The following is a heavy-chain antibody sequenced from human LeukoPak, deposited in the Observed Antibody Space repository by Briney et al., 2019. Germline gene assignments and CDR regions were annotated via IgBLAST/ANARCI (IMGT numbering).Heavy chain of an antibody. D-gene: IGHD5-12*01. V-gene: IGHV3-15*01. CDR3: AKGDSGYVGPFDY. CDR1: GFSFSDAW. J-gene: IGHJ4*02. CDR2: IKSNGDGGAT. Sequence: GGSLRLSCAGSGFSFSDAWMSWVRQAPGKGLEWVGRIKSNGDGGATDYSTPVKGRFTISRDDSKNTLYLQMNSLKTEDTAVYYCAKGDSGYVGPFDYWGQGSLVTVSS.